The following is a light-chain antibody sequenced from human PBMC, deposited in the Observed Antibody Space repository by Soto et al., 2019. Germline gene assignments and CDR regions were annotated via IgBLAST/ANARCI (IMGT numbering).Light chain of an antibody. J-gene: IGKJ1*01. CDR3: QQYESSPLT. Sequence: VLTQSPGTLSLSPGERATLSCRASQSVSSSSLAWYQQKPGQAPRLLIYGASSRATGIPERFSGSGSGTDFTLTISRLEPEDFEVYYCQQYESSPLTFGQGTKVDIK. CDR2: GAS. CDR1: QSVSSSS. V-gene: IGKV3-20*01.